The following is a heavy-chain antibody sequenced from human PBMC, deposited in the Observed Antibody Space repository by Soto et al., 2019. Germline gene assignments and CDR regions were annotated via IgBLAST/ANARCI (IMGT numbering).Heavy chain of an antibody. J-gene: IGHJ4*02. CDR2: ISYDGSNK. CDR3: ARDRTYDFSSFQDY. Sequence: GGSLRLSCAASGFTFSSYAMHWVRQAPGKGLEWVAVISYDGSNKYYADSVKGRFTISRDNSKNTLYLQMNSLRAEDTAVYYCARDRTYDFSSFQDYWGQGTLVTVSS. V-gene: IGHV3-30-3*01. D-gene: IGHD3-3*01. CDR1: GFTFSSYA.